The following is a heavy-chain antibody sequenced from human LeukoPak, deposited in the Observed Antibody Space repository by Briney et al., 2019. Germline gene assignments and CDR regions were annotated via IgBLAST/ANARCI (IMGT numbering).Heavy chain of an antibody. Sequence: GGSLRLSCAASGFIFSNTWMNWVRQAPGKGLEWVGRIRSKANSYATAYAASVKGRFTISRDDSKNTAYLQMNSLKTEDTAVYYCTTELEYFDYWGQGTLVTVSS. CDR2: IRSKANSYAT. V-gene: IGHV3-73*01. D-gene: IGHD1-1*01. CDR1: GFIFSNTW. CDR3: TTELEYFDY. J-gene: IGHJ4*02.